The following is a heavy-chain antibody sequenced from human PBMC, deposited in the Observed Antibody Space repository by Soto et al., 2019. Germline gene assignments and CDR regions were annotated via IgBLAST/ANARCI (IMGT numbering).Heavy chain of an antibody. CDR3: ARLVVPASNSYYYYMDV. CDR1: SGSISSTNW. Sequence: QVQLQESGPGLVKPSGTLSLTCAVSSGSISSTNWWSWVRQSPGKGLEWIGEIHHRGSTNYNPSLMSRVTISVDKSKNQCSLKLSSVTAADTAVYYCARLVVPASNSYYYYMDVWGKGTTVTVSS. J-gene: IGHJ6*03. D-gene: IGHD2-2*01. V-gene: IGHV4-4*02. CDR2: IHHRGST.